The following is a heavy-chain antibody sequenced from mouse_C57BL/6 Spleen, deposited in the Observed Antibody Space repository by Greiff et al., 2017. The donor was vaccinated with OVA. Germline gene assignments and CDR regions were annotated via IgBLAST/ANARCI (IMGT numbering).Heavy chain of an antibody. D-gene: IGHD1-1*01. Sequence: QVQLQQSGAELVRPGASVTLSCKASGYTFTDYEMHWVKQTPVHGLEWIGAIDPETGGTAYNQKFKGKAILTADKSSSTAYMELRSLTSEDSAVYYCTRSYYYGSSPGDYWGQGTSVTVSS. V-gene: IGHV1-15*01. CDR2: IDPETGGT. CDR3: TRSYYYGSSPGDY. CDR1: GYTFTDYE. J-gene: IGHJ4*01.